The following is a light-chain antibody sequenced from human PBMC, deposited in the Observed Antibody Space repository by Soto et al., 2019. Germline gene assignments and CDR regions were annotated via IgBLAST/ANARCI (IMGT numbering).Light chain of an antibody. Sequence: QSGLTQPPSASGTPGQRVIISCSRKTPNIGSNYVYWYRHLPGTAPQLLIYRNNQRPSGVPDRFSGSKSRTSASLAISGLRSEDEADYYCASWDDSLSGRVFGGGTKLTVL. CDR3: ASWDDSLSGRV. CDR1: TPNIGSNY. J-gene: IGLJ3*02. CDR2: RNN. V-gene: IGLV1-47*01.